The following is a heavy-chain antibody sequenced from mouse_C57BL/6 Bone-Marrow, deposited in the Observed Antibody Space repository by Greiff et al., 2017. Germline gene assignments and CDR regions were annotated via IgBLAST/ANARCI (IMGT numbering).Heavy chain of an antibody. CDR3: ARKGNSNHWYFDV. D-gene: IGHD2-5*01. CDR2: FHPYNDDT. V-gene: IGHV1-47*01. CDR1: GYTFTTYP. J-gene: IGHJ1*03. Sequence: VQLQQSGAELVKPGASVKMSCKASGYTFTTYPIEWMKQNPGQSLEWIGNFHPYNDDTKYNAKFKGKATLTVDKSSSTVYLELSRLTSDDSAVYYGARKGNSNHWYFDVWGTGTTVTVSS.